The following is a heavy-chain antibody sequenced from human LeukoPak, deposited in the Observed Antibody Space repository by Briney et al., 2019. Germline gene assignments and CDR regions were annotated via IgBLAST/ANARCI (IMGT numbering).Heavy chain of an antibody. J-gene: IGHJ3*02. V-gene: IGHV1-58*02. CDR1: GFTFTKSA. CDR3: AADPGYWSGGSCFLKYTFDI. CDR2: IVVGSGNT. Sequence: GTSVKVSCKASGFTFTKSAMQWVGQARGQPLEWIGWIVVGSGNTNYAQKLQARVTITRDMSTSTAYMERSSLRSEDTAVYYCAADPGYWSGGSCFLKYTFDIWGQGTMVTVYS. D-gene: IGHD2-15*01.